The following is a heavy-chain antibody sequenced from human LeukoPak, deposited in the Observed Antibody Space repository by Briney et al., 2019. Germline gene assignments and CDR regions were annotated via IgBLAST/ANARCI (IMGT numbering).Heavy chain of an antibody. J-gene: IGHJ1*01. CDR3: ARVDYDRSGEDANAEYFQH. D-gene: IGHD3-22*01. CDR2: ISSTAYTI. Sequence: GGSLRLSCVVSGFPFSNHGMTWIRQAPGKGLEWVSYISSTAYTIFYADSVKGRFTISRDNAKNSLYLQMNSLRAEDTAIYYCARVDYDRSGEDANAEYFQHWGQGTLVTVSS. CDR1: GFPFSNHG. V-gene: IGHV3-11*04.